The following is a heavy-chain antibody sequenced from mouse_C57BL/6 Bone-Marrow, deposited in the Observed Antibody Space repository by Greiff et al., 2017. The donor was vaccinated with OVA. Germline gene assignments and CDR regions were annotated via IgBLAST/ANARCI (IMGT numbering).Heavy chain of an antibody. CDR3: ARDYYGDY. CDR1: GYSFTGYF. CDR2: INPYNGDT. J-gene: IGHJ2*01. Sequence: LVESGPELVKPGDSVKISCKASGYSFTGYFMNWVMQSHGKSLEWIGRINPYNGDTFYNQKFKGKATLTVDKSSSTAHMELRSLTSEDSAVYYCARDYYGDYWGQGTTLTVSS. D-gene: IGHD1-1*01. V-gene: IGHV1-20*01.